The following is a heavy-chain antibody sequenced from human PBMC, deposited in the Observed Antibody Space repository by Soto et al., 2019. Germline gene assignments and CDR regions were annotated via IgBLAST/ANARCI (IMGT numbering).Heavy chain of an antibody. D-gene: IGHD2-2*01. Sequence: GGSLRLSCAASGFTVSSNYMSWVRQAPGKGLEWVSVIYSGGSTYYADSVKGRFTISRDNSKNTLYLQMNSLRAEDTAVYYCAKDIVPAAIDYWGQGTLVTVSS. J-gene: IGHJ4*02. CDR1: GFTVSSNY. CDR2: IYSGGST. V-gene: IGHV3-53*01. CDR3: AKDIVPAAIDY.